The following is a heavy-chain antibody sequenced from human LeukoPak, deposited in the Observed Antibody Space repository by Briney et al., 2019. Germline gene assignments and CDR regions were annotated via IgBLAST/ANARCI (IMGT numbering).Heavy chain of an antibody. D-gene: IGHD1-1*01. CDR3: ARTRKRSTGYYFDY. J-gene: IGHJ4*02. Sequence: ASVKVSCKASGYTFTSYGISWVRQAPGQGLEWMGWISAYNGNTNYAQKLQGRVTMTTDTSTSTAYMELSSLRSEDTAVYYCARTRKRSTGYYFDYWGQGTLVTVSS. CDR2: ISAYNGNT. V-gene: IGHV1-18*01. CDR1: GYTFTSYG.